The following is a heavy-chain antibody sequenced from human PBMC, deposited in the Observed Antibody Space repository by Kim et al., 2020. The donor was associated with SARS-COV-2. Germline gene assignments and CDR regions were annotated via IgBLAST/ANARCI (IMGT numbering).Heavy chain of an antibody. CDR1: GFVFSTFG. J-gene: IGHJ4*02. Sequence: GGSLRLSCAASGFVFSTFGMNWVRQAPGKGLEWVSLISGTSKTTSYADSVKGRFTISRDNSKNTLYLQMNGLKVEDTAVYYCAKSREVGIHDFDHWGQGALVTVSS. V-gene: IGHV3-23*01. CDR3: AKSREVGIHDFDH. D-gene: IGHD1-26*01. CDR2: ISGTSKTT.